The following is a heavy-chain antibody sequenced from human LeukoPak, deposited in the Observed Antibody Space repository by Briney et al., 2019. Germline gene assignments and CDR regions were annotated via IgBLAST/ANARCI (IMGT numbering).Heavy chain of an antibody. CDR1: GGSISSSSYY. CDR2: IYYSGST. J-gene: IGHJ4*02. V-gene: IGHV4-39*01. CDR3: ARAVAGTPVDY. Sequence: PSETLSLTCTVSGGSISSSSYYWGWIRQPPGKGLEWIGSIYYSGSTYYNPSLKSRVTISVDTSKNQFSLKLSSVTAADTAVYYCARAVAGTPVDYWDQGTLVTVSS. D-gene: IGHD6-19*01.